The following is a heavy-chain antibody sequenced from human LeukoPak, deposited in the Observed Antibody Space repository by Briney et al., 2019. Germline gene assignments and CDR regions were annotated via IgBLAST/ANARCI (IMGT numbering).Heavy chain of an antibody. J-gene: IGHJ5*02. CDR1: GFTFSDYY. D-gene: IGHD3-10*01. CDR3: ARGGMVRGVNPIDP. V-gene: IGHV3-11*01. Sequence: MPGGSLRLSCAASGFTFSDYYMSWIRQAPGKGLEWVSYISSSGSNIYYADSVKGRFTISRDNAKDSLYLQMNSLRAEDTAVYYCARGGMVRGVNPIDPWGQGTLVTVSS. CDR2: ISSSGSNI.